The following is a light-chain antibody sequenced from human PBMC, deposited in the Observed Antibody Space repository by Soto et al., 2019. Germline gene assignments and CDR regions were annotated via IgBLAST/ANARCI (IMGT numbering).Light chain of an antibody. J-gene: IGLJ2*01. CDR3: SSYAGSSTVV. CDR1: SSDVGSYNL. Sequence: QSVLTQPASVSGSPGQSITISCTGTSSDVGSYNLVSWFQQYPGKAPKLMIYEVTKRPSGVSNRFSGSKSGNTASLTISGLQAEDEAAYYCSSYAGSSTVVFGGGTKVTVL. V-gene: IGLV2-23*02. CDR2: EVT.